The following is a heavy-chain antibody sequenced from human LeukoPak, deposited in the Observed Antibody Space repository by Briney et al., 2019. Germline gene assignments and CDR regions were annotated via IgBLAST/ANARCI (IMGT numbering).Heavy chain of an antibody. CDR1: GFTFSSYA. CDR3: AKDHGRRYSSSRKGNFDY. D-gene: IGHD6-13*01. J-gene: IGHJ4*02. Sequence: GGSLRLSCAASGFTFSSYAMSWVRQAPGKGLEWVSATSGSGGSTYYADSVKGRFTISRDNSKNTLYLQMNSLRAEDTAVYYCAKDHGRRYSSSRKGNFDYWGQGTLVTVSS. V-gene: IGHV3-23*01. CDR2: TSGSGGST.